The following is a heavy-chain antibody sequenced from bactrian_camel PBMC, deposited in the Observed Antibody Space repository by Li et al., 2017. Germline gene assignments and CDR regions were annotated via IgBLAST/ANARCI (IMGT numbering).Heavy chain of an antibody. V-gene: IGHV3S55*01. D-gene: IGHD2*01. Sequence: HVQLVESGGGSVQVGGSLRITCAASGLSGGSVSVAWFRQAPGKEREGVAAIDSDGSTYYADSVKGRFTVSKDNAKNTLYLQMNSLKPEDTAMYYCAADRAGSRNCFSDRFPPAGFRDWGQGTQVTVS. CDR3: AADRAGSRNCFSDRFPPAGFRD. CDR1: GLSGGSVS. J-gene: IGHJ4*01. CDR2: IDSDGST.